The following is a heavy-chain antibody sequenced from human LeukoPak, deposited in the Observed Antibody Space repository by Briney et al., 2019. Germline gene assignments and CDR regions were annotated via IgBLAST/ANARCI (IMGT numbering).Heavy chain of an antibody. CDR3: AKSRGYSSSWYGVDY. J-gene: IGHJ4*02. CDR1: GFTFSSYG. Sequence: PGGSLRLSCAASGFTFSSYGMHWVRQAPGKGLEWVAVIWYDGSNKYYADSVKGRFTISRDNSKNTLYLQMNSLRAEDTAVYYCAKSRGYSSSWYGVDYWGQGTLVTVSS. CDR2: IWYDGSNK. D-gene: IGHD6-13*01. V-gene: IGHV3-33*06.